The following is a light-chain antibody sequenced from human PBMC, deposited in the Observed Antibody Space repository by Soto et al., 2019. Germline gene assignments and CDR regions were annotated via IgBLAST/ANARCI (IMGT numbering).Light chain of an antibody. Sequence: EIVLTPSPATLSLSPGERATLSCRASQSVSSYLAWYQQTPGQAPRLLIYDASNRATGIPARFSGSGSGTDFTLTISSLQSEDFAVYYCQQYNNWPRTFGQGTRWIS. V-gene: IGKV3-11*01. CDR3: QQYNNWPRT. J-gene: IGKJ1*01. CDR2: DAS. CDR1: QSVSSY.